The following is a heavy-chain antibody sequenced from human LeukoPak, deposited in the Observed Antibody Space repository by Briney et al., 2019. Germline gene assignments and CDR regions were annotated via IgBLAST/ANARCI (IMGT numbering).Heavy chain of an antibody. CDR1: GYSFSSYW. Sequence: GESLKISCKGSGYSFSSYWIGWGRQMPGKGLEWMGIIYPGDSDIKYSPSFKGQVTISADRSSNTAYLQWSSLKASDTAMYYCARHSEYYDMWTGYLGYWGQGTLVTVSA. J-gene: IGHJ4*02. CDR3: ARHSEYYDMWTGYLGY. V-gene: IGHV5-51*01. D-gene: IGHD3-9*01. CDR2: IYPGDSDI.